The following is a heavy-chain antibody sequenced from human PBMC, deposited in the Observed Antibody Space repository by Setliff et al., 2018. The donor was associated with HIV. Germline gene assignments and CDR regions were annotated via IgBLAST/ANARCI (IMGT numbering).Heavy chain of an antibody. D-gene: IGHD6-25*01. CDR3: ARAAAGKTGPFDL. Sequence: PSETLSLTCTVSDSGTYYWSWIRQPAGKGLEWIGRVSSRGDTNYNPTLKSRVTMSVDTSKNQFSLKLTSVTASDTAVYYCARAAAGKTGPFDLWGQGSPVTVSS. CDR1: DSGTYY. V-gene: IGHV4-4*07. J-gene: IGHJ4*02. CDR2: VSSRGDT.